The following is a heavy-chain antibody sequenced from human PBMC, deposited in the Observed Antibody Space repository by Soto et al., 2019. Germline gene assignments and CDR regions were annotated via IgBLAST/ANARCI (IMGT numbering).Heavy chain of an antibody. D-gene: IGHD1-26*01. J-gene: IGHJ6*02. CDR2: ISGSGGST. Sequence: GGSLRLSCAASGFTFSSYAMSWVRQAPGKGLEWVSAISGSGGSTYYADSVKGRFTISRDNSKNTLYLQMNSLRAEDTAVYYCAKPLGELLSPPFYYYYGMDVWGQGTTVTVSS. V-gene: IGHV3-23*01. CDR1: GFTFSSYA. CDR3: AKPLGELLSPPFYYYYGMDV.